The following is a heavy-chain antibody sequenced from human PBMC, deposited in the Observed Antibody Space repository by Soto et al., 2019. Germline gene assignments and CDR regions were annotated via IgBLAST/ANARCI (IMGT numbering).Heavy chain of an antibody. J-gene: IGHJ5*02. CDR1: GVSISSGGYY. Sequence: PSETLSLTCTVSGVSISSGGYYCSWIRQHPGKGLEWIGYIYYSGSTYYNPSLKSRVTISVDTSKNQFSLKLSSVTAADTAVYYCARVLDSSGYPGWFQPWGQATLVIVSS. CDR2: IYYSGST. CDR3: ARVLDSSGYPGWFQP. V-gene: IGHV4-31*03. D-gene: IGHD3-22*01.